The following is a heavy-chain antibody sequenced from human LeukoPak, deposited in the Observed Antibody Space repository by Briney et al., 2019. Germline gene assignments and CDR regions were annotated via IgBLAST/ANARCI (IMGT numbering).Heavy chain of an antibody. CDR1: GFTFSSYW. CDR3: AKTASGGSCYLDY. D-gene: IGHD2-15*01. CDR2: IRYDGSNK. V-gene: IGHV3-30*02. J-gene: IGHJ4*02. Sequence: GGSLRLSCAASGFTFSSYWMSWVRQAPGKGLEWVAFIRYDGSNKYYADSVKGRFTISRDNSKNTLYLQMNSLRAEDTAVYYCAKTASGGSCYLDYWGQGTLVTVSS.